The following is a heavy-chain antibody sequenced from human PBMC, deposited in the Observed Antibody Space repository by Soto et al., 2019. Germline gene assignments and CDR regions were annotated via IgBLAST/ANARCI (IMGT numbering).Heavy chain of an antibody. D-gene: IGHD6-25*01. V-gene: IGHV1-46*01. CDR1: GYSFTTYY. CDR2: IDPSSGSA. J-gene: IGHJ4*02. CDR3: ARLYGFSGFDY. Sequence: ASVKVSCKASGYSFTTYYIHWVRQAPGQGLEWMGIIDPSSGSAGYAQKFQVSVTMTRDTPTSTFYMELSSLRSEDTAVYYCARLYGFSGFDYWGQGTLVTVSS.